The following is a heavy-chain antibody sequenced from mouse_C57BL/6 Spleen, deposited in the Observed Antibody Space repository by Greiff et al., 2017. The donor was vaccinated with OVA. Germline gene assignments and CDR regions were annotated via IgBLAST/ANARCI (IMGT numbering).Heavy chain of an antibody. CDR3: ARHNYGSSYALDY. J-gene: IGHJ2*01. D-gene: IGHD1-1*01. CDR2: IWSDGST. Sequence: VKLMESGPGLVAPSQSLSITCTVSGFSLTSYGVHWVRQPPGKGLEWLVVIWSDGSTTYNSALKSRLSISKDNSKSQVFLKMNSLQTDDTAMYYCARHNYGSSYALDYWGQGTTLTVSS. V-gene: IGHV2-6-1*01. CDR1: GFSLTSYG.